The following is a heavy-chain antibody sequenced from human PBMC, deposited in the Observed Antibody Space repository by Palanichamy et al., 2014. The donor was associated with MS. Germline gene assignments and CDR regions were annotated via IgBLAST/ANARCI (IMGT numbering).Heavy chain of an antibody. V-gene: IGHV1-2*02. J-gene: IGHJ5*02. Sequence: QVQLVQSGAEVKKPGASVKVSCKASGYTFTDYYMHWVRQAPGQGLEWMGWINPNSGDTNSAQKFQSRVTMTRDPSISTAYMELSRLRSDDTAVYYCAREGSVVVNTNWFDPWGQGTLVTVSS. D-gene: IGHD2-21*01. CDR2: INPNSGDT. CDR3: AREGSVVVNTNWFDP. CDR1: GYTFTDYY.